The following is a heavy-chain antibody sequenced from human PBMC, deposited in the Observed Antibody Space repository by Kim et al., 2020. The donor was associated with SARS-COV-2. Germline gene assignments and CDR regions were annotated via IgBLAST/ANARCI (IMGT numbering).Heavy chain of an antibody. D-gene: IGHD2-2*01. CDR1: GFTFSSYG. J-gene: IGHJ6*02. V-gene: IGHV3-33*05. CDR2: ISYDGSNK. CDR3: ARDAVDCSSTSCYSGWTYYYYGMGV. Sequence: GGSLRLSCAASGFTFSSYGMHWVRQAPGKGLEWVAVISYDGSNKYYADSVKGRFTISRDNSKNTLYLQMNSLRAEDTAVYYCARDAVDCSSTSCYSGWTYYYYGMGVWGQGTTVTVSS.